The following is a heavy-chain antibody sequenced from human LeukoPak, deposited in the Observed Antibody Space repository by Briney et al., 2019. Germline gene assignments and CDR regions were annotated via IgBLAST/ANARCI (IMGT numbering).Heavy chain of an antibody. CDR1: GYTFTSYG. Sequence: ASVKVSCKASGYTFTSYGISWVRQAPGQGLEWMGWISTYKGNTNYAQKLQGRVTMTTDTSTSTAYMELRSLRSDDTAVYYCARDLPTSIQYYFDYWGQGTLVTVSS. J-gene: IGHJ4*02. CDR2: ISTYKGNT. D-gene: IGHD2-2*01. CDR3: ARDLPTSIQYYFDY. V-gene: IGHV1-18*01.